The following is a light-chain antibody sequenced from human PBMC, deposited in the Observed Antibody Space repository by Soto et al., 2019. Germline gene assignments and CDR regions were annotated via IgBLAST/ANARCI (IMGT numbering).Light chain of an antibody. CDR1: QSISTY. V-gene: IGKV1-39*01. J-gene: IGKJ5*01. CDR2: AAS. Sequence: DIEVTQTPSSLSASVGDRFTITCRASQSISTYLNWYHQKPGKAPDLLIYAASSLKSGVPSRFSGSGSGTDFTLTITGLQPADFAPYYRQQTYSIPITFGQGTRPEIK. CDR3: QQTYSIPIT.